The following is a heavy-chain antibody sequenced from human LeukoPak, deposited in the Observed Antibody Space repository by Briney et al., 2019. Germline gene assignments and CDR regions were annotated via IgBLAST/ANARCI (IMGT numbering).Heavy chain of an antibody. V-gene: IGHV3-53*01. CDR2: IYSGGST. CDR3: ARDRITTIFGVVD. D-gene: IGHD3-3*01. J-gene: IGHJ4*02. Sequence: PGGSLRLSCAASGFTVSSNYMSWVRQAPGKGLEWVSVIYSGGSTYYADSVKGRFTISRDNSKNTLYLQMNSLRAEDTAVYYCARDRITTIFGVVDWGQGTLLTVSS. CDR1: GFTVSSNY.